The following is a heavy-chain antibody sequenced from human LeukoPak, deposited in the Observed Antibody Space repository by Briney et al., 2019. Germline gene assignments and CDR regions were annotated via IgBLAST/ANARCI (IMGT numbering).Heavy chain of an antibody. J-gene: IGHJ4*02. CDR2: IWHDESAE. D-gene: IGHD6-19*01. V-gene: IGHV3-33*06. CDR3: AKDNRGGWSGYFDY. Sequence: GRSLRLSCAASGFIFSSYGMYWVRQAPGKGLEWVAVIWHDESAEFYADSVKGRFSISRDDSKNTLYLQMNSLRAEDTALYYCAKDNRGGWSGYFDYWGQGTLVTVSS. CDR1: GFIFSSYG.